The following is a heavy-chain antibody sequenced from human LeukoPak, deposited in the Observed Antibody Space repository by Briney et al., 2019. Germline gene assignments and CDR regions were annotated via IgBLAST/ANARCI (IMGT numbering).Heavy chain of an antibody. CDR1: GGSISSGGYS. Sequence: SQTLSLTCAVSGGSISSGGYSWSWIPQPPGKGLEWIGYIYHSRSTYYNPSLKSRVTISVDRSKNQFSLKLSSVTAADTAVYYCARGPYCSGGSCYSAWFDPWGQGTLVTVSS. CDR2: IYHSRST. CDR3: ARGPYCSGGSCYSAWFDP. V-gene: IGHV4-30-2*01. J-gene: IGHJ5*02. D-gene: IGHD2-15*01.